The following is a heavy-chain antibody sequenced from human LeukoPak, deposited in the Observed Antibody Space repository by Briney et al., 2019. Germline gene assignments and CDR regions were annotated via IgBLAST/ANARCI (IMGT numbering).Heavy chain of an antibody. J-gene: IGHJ5*02. CDR2: VNPNNGGT. CDR1: GYTFPGYY. Sequence: GASVKVSCKASGYTFPGYYMHWVRQAPGKGLKWMGWVNPNNGGTKYAQKFQGRVTMTRDTSITTAYMELSSLRSDDTAVFYCARLGRQDTAMAWGQGTLVTVSS. D-gene: IGHD5-18*01. CDR3: ARLGRQDTAMA. V-gene: IGHV1-2*02.